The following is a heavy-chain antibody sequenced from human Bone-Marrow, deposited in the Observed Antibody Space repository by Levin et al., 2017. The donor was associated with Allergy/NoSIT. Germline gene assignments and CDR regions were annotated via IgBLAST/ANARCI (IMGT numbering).Heavy chain of an antibody. CDR1: GFSLTPSGPG. V-gene: IGHV2-5*02. Sequence: VSGPTLVKPTQTLKLTCTFSGFSLTPSGPGVAWIRQPPGKALEWLGLIYWDDDKRYSPSLKSRLTITKDTSKNQVVLTVTNVDPLDTATYFCAHSRAGFGEMLNFDFWGQGTLVTVSS. D-gene: IGHD3-10*01. J-gene: IGHJ4*02. CDR3: AHSRAGFGEMLNFDF. CDR2: IYWDDDK.